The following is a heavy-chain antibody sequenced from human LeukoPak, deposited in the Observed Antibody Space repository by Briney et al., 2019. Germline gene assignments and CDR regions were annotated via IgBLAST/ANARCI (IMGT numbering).Heavy chain of an antibody. J-gene: IGHJ4*02. CDR1: GGSISSYY. CDR3: ARDRGTWNDDGFDY. Sequence: SETLSLTCTVSGGSISSYYWSWIRQPAGKGLDWIGRIYISATTNYNPSLKSRVTMSVDTSKNQFSLKLSSVTAADTAVYYWARDRGTWNDDGFDYWGQGTLVTVSS. V-gene: IGHV4-4*07. CDR2: IYISATT. D-gene: IGHD1-1*01.